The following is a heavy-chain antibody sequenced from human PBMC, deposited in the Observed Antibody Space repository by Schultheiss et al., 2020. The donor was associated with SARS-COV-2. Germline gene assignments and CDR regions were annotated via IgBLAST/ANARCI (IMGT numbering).Heavy chain of an antibody. J-gene: IGHJ1*01. CDR3: ARSSSGPAEYFQH. V-gene: IGHV3-69-1*01. Sequence: GESLKISCAASGFTFSDYYMNWVRQAPGKGLEWVSSIESSGTYIYYADSVKGRFTISRDNAKNSLYLQMNSLRAEDTAVYYCARSSSGPAEYFQHWGQGTLVTVSS. CDR1: GFTFSDYY. CDR2: IESSGTYI. D-gene: IGHD3-22*01.